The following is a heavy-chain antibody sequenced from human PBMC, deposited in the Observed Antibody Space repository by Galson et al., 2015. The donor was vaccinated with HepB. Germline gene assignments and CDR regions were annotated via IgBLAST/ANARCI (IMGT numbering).Heavy chain of an antibody. J-gene: IGHJ6*02. CDR3: ARARRRNTWSPIYYYGLDI. CDR2: ISSSGRRE. V-gene: IGHV3-30*04. CDR1: GFAFSSYT. Sequence: SLRLSCAASGFAFSSYTMLWVRQAPGGGLEWVALISSSGRREYYADSVRGRFTISRDDSRNTLFLQINSLRRDDTAVYHCARARRRNTWSPIYYYGLDIWGPGTTVTVS. D-gene: IGHD6-13*01.